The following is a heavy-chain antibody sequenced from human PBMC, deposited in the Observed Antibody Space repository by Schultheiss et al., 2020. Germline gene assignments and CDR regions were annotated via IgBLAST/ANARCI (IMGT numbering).Heavy chain of an antibody. D-gene: IGHD2-21*02. Sequence: SETLSLTCTVSGGSISSYYWSWIRQPPGKGLVWIGYIDYSGSTNYNPSLKSRLTISVDTSKNQFSLKLSSVTAADTAVYYCARLSCIGDCYFYFFDYWGPGTLVTVSS. CDR2: IDYSGST. CDR3: ARLSCIGDCYFYFFDY. J-gene: IGHJ4*02. V-gene: IGHV4-59*08. CDR1: GGSISSYY.